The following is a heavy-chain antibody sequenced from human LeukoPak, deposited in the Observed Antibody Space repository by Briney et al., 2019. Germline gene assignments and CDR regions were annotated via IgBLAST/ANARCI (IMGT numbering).Heavy chain of an antibody. V-gene: IGHV4-34*01. CDR3: AAIGPIDYYYYYMDV. CDR1: GGSFSGYY. CDR2: INHSGST. J-gene: IGHJ6*03. Sequence: SETLSLTCAVYGGSFSGYYWSWIRQPPGKGLEWIGEINHSGSTNYNPSLKSRVTISVDTSKNQFSLKLSSVTAADTAVYYCAAIGPIDYYYYYMDVWGKGTTVTISS.